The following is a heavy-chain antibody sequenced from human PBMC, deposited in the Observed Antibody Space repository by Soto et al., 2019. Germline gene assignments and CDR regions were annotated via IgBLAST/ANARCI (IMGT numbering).Heavy chain of an antibody. CDR3: AKDLRTTISDYGMDV. V-gene: IGHV3-30*18. CDR1: GFTFGSHG. CDR2: ISYDETNE. Sequence: QVQLVESGGGLVQPGGSLRLTCVASGFTFGSHGMHWVRQAPGKGLEWVAVISYDETNELYVDSVKGRFTISRDNSKSILYLQMNRLRPEDTAVYKCAKDLRTTISDYGMDVWGQGTTVTVSS. J-gene: IGHJ6*02.